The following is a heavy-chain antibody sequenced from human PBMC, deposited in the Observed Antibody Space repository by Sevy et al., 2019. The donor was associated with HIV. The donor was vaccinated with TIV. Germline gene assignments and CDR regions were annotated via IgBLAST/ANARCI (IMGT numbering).Heavy chain of an antibody. V-gene: IGHV3-7*01. CDR2: INQDGSEK. Sequence: GGSLRLSCAASRFTFSRYWMSWVRQAPGKGLEWVANINQDGSEKYQLDSVKGQFTISRDNAKNSLYLQMNSLSAEYSSVYFCARVSSIYYDRGYFYAMDVWGQGTTVTVSS. CDR1: RFTFSRYW. J-gene: IGHJ6*02. D-gene: IGHD3-22*01. CDR3: ARVSSIYYDRGYFYAMDV.